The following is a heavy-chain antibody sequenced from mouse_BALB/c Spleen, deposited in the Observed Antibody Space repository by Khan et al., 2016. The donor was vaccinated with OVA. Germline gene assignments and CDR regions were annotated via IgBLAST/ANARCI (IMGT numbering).Heavy chain of an antibody. J-gene: IGHJ2*01. CDR2: INPSTGYT. D-gene: IGHD1-1*01. CDR3: ARRGVRCDFDD. V-gene: IGHV1-7*01. Sequence: QIQLVQSGAELAKPGASVKMSCKASGYTFINYWILWVKQRPGQGLEWIGYINPSTGYTEYNQNFKDKATLTADKSSSTAYMQLSSLTSEDSAVYYCARRGVRCDFDDWGQGTTRTVSS. CDR1: GYTFINYW.